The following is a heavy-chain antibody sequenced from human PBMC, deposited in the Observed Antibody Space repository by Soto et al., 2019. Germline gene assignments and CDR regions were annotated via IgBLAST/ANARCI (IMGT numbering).Heavy chain of an antibody. V-gene: IGHV4-4*02. CDR1: GGSIRSNNW. Sequence: PSETLSLTCAVSGGSIRSNNWWSWVRPPPGKGLEWIGEIFHSGSTNYNPSLKTRVTISVDKSKNQFSLKLSSVTAADTAVYYCARVFSGSYSDYWGQGTLVTVSS. CDR3: ARVFSGSYSDY. J-gene: IGHJ4*02. CDR2: IFHSGST. D-gene: IGHD1-26*01.